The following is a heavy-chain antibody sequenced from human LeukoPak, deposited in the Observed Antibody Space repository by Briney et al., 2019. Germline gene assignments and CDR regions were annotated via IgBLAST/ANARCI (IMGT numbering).Heavy chain of an antibody. V-gene: IGHV3-7*03. CDR3: AKDMSYYYGSANAFGY. CDR1: GLTFVGYG. J-gene: IGHJ4*02. Sequence: GGSLRLSCAASGLTFVGYGRNWARQPQGKGRRGVPAINHNGNVNYYVDSVKGRFTISRDNSKNTLYLQTNSLRAEDTAVYYCAKDMSYYYGSANAFGYWGQGTLVTVSS. D-gene: IGHD3-10*01. CDR2: INHNGNVN.